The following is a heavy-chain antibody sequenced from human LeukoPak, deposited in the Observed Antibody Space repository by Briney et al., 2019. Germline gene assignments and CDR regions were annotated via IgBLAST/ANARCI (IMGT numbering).Heavy chain of an antibody. V-gene: IGHV3-23*01. CDR2: ITGSGGTT. Sequence: GGSLRLSCAASGFSFSSYGMSWVRQAPGKGLEWISAITGSGGTTYYADSVEGRFTISRDNSKNTLYLQVNSLRAEDTAVYYCARDGPWIQLSSPRAFDIWGQGTVVTVSS. CDR1: GFSFSSYG. J-gene: IGHJ3*02. D-gene: IGHD5-18*01. CDR3: ARDGPWIQLSSPRAFDI.